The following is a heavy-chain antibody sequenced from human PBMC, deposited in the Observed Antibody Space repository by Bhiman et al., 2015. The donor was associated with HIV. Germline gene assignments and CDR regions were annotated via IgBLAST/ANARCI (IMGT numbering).Heavy chain of an antibody. CDR2: VSGSGGST. CDR3: AEDRRYYGSGSSDINY. V-gene: IGHV3-23*01. Sequence: EVQLLESGGGLVQPGGSLRLSCAASGFTFSSYGMSWVRQAPGKGLEWVSGVSGSGGSTYYADSVKGRFTISRDNSKNTLYLQMNSLRAEDTAVYYCAEDRRYYGSGSSDINYWGQGTLVTVSS. J-gene: IGHJ4*02. CDR1: GFTFSSYG. D-gene: IGHD3-10*01.